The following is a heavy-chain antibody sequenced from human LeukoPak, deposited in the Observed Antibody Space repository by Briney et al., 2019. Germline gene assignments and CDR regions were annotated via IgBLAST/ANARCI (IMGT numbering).Heavy chain of an antibody. CDR2: IYSGAT. CDR1: GLNVTTTQ. CDR3: ARLPYK. V-gene: IGHV3-53*01. Sequence: GGSLRLSCAVSGLNVTTTQMTWVRQAPGQGLEGVSSIYSGATYYAESVKGRFAIPRDTSKNALYLQMSSLRVEDTAIFYCARLPYKWGQGTLVTVSS. D-gene: IGHD1-14*01. J-gene: IGHJ4*02.